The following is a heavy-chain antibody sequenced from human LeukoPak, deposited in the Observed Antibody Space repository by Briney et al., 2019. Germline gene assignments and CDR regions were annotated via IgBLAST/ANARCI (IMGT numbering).Heavy chain of an antibody. D-gene: IGHD1-26*01. V-gene: IGHV1-3*01. Sequence: GASVKVSCKASGYTFTSYAMHWVRQAPGQRLEWMGWINAGNGNTKYLQKFQGRVTITRDTSASTAYMELSSLGSEDTAVYYCTKARSGYLDYWGQGTLVTVSS. CDR3: TKARSGYLDY. J-gene: IGHJ4*02. CDR1: GYTFTSYA. CDR2: INAGNGNT.